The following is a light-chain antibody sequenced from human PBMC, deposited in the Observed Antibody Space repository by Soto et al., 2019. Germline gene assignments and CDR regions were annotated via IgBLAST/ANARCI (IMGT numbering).Light chain of an antibody. CDR2: EVS. J-gene: IGLJ1*01. Sequence: QSVLTQPASVPASPGQSITISCTGSTSDVGGFKFVSWYQQYPGKAPKLMIYEVSERPSGVSYRFSGSKSGNTASLTISGLQAEDEADYYCCSYAGGGTYVFGTGTKVTVL. CDR1: TSDVGGFKF. CDR3: CSYAGGGTYV. V-gene: IGLV2-23*02.